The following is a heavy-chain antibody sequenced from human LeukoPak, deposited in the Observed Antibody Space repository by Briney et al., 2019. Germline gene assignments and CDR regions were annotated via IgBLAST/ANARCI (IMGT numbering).Heavy chain of an antibody. CDR2: IKSDGVTI. Sequence: GGSLRLSCAASGFTFSNYMMHWVRQAPGKGLVWVSRIKSDGVTITYADSVKGRFTISRDNAKNTLYLQMNSLRAEDTAVYYCLGDLNWSLDQWGQGTLVTVSS. V-gene: IGHV3-74*01. CDR1: GFTFSNYM. D-gene: IGHD1-20*01. J-gene: IGHJ4*02. CDR3: LGDLNWSLDQ.